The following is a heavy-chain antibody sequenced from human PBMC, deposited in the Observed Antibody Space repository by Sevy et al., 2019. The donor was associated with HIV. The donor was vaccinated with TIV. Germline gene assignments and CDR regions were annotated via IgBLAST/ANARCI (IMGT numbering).Heavy chain of an antibody. D-gene: IGHD6-19*01. J-gene: IGHJ3*02. CDR2: IKQDGSEK. V-gene: IGHV3-7*03. CDR3: ARRYSSGWYPPEHAFDI. Sequence: GGSVRLSCAASGFTFSSYWMSWVRQAPGKGLEWVANIKQDGSEKYYVDSVKGRFTISRDNAKNSLYLQMNSLRAEDTAVYYCARRYSSGWYPPEHAFDIWGQGTMVTVSS. CDR1: GFTFSSYW.